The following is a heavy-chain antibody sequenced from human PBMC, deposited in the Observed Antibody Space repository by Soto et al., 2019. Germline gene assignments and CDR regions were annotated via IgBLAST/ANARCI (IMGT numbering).Heavy chain of an antibody. Sequence: ASVKVSCKASGYTFTSYDINWARQATGQGLKWMGWMNPKSGNTGYVQKFQDRVTMTRATSKNIAYMELSSLSSEDTAVYYCARRTSMDVWGKGPLVSVST. J-gene: IGHJ6*04. CDR3: ARRTSMDV. CDR2: MNPKSGNT. CDR1: GYTFTSYD. V-gene: IGHV1-8*01.